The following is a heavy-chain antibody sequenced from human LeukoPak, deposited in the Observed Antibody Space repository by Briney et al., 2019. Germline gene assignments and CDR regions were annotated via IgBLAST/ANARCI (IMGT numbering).Heavy chain of an antibody. J-gene: IGHJ5*02. V-gene: IGHV1-18*01. D-gene: IGHD3-22*01. Sequence: ASVKVSCKASGYTFTGYGISWVRQAPGQGLEWMGWISAYNGNTNYAQKLQGRVTMTTDTSTSTAYMELRSLRSDDTAVYYCARVRTYYDSSGYYLCWFDPWGQGTLVTVSS. CDR3: ARVRTYYDSSGYYLCWFDP. CDR1: GYTFTGYG. CDR2: ISAYNGNT.